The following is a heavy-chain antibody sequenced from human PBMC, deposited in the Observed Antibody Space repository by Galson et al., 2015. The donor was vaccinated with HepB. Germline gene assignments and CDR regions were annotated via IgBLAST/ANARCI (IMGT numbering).Heavy chain of an antibody. J-gene: IGHJ6*02. D-gene: IGHD2-2*01. CDR2: IIPIFGTA. CDR1: GGTFSSYA. CDR3: ARESSVRCSSTSCTRENYYYYGMDV. Sequence: SVKVSCKASGGTFSSYAISWVRQAPGQGLEWMGGIIPIFGTANYAQKFQGRVTITADESTSTAYMELSSLRSEDTAVYYCARESSVRCSSTSCTRENYYYYGMDVWGQGTTVTVSS. V-gene: IGHV1-69*13.